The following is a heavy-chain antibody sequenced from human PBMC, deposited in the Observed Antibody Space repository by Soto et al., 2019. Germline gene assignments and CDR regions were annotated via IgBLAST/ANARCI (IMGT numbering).Heavy chain of an antibody. Sequence: SVKVSCKASGGTFSSYAISWVRQAPGQGLEWMGGIIPIFGTANYAQKFQGRVTITADESTSTAYMELSSLRSEDTAVYYCARVLKQWIPYYYYGMDVWGQGTTVTVSS. CDR2: IIPIFGTA. V-gene: IGHV1-69*13. CDR3: ARVLKQWIPYYYYGMDV. CDR1: GGTFSSYA. D-gene: IGHD6-19*01. J-gene: IGHJ6*02.